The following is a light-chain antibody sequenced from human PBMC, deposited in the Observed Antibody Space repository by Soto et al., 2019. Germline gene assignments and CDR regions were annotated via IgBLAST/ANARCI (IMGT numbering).Light chain of an antibody. V-gene: IGKV3-20*01. CDR1: QSVAGSY. CDR3: QQYASSPRT. CDR2: AAS. J-gene: IGKJ1*01. Sequence: EIVLTQSPGTLSLSPGARATLSCRASQSVAGSYLAWYQQKPGQAARLVLYAASSRPTGIPDRFSGSGSGTDFTLAISRLEPEDFAVYYCQQYASSPRTFGQGTKVEIK.